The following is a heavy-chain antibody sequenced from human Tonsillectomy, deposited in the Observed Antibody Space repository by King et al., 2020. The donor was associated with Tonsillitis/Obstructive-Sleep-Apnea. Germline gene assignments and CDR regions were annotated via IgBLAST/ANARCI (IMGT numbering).Heavy chain of an antibody. D-gene: IGHD6-13*01. CDR1: GFNFDDYA. CDR3: AKGAAGGTEYYFDY. Sequence: VQLVESGGGLVQPGRSLRLSCAASGFNFDDYAMHWVRQAPGKGLEWVSGISWNSGSIGYADSVKGRLTISRDNAKNSLYLQMNSLRVEDTALYYCAKGAAGGTEYYFDYWRQGALVPVST. CDR2: ISWNSGSI. J-gene: IGHJ4*02. V-gene: IGHV3-9*01.